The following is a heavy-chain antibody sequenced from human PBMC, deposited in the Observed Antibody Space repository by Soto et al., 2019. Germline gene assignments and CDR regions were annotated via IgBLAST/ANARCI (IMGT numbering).Heavy chain of an antibody. J-gene: IGHJ3*02. CDR3: ARDDLYYYDTGVLRAFDI. D-gene: IGHD3-22*01. CDR2: IYYSGST. CDR1: GGSISSGGYY. Sequence: PSETLSLTCTVSGGSISSGGYYWSWIRQHPGKGLEWIGYIYYSGSTYYNPSLKSRVTISVHTSKNQFSLELSSVTAADTAVYYCARDDLYYYDTGVLRAFDIWGQGTMVTVSS. V-gene: IGHV4-31*03.